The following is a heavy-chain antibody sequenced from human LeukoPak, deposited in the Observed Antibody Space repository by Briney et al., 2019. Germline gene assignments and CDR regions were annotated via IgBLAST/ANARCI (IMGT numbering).Heavy chain of an antibody. CDR2: IYPGDSDT. J-gene: IGHJ4*02. Sequence: GESLKISCKGSGYTFTNCWITWVRQMPGKALEWMGVIYPGDSDTRYSPSLQGQVTFSADKSVSTAYLHLSSLKASDTAMYYCAKTGIASTGTSNFFDFWGQGTLVTVSS. CDR1: GYTFTNCW. V-gene: IGHV5-51*01. D-gene: IGHD6-13*01. CDR3: AKTGIASTGTSNFFDF.